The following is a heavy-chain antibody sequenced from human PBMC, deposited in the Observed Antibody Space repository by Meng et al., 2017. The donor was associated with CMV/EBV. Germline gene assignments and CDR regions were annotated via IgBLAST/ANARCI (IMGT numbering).Heavy chain of an antibody. V-gene: IGHV1-69*05. CDR1: GGTFSSYA. Sequence: SVKVSCKASGGTFSSYAISWVRQAPGQGPEWMGGIIPIFGTANYAQKFQGRVTITTDESTSTAYMELSSLRSEDTAVYYCAREMATRGGNYYYYGMDVWGQGTTVTVSS. CDR3: AREMATRGGNYYYYGMDV. J-gene: IGHJ6*02. CDR2: IIPIFGTA. D-gene: IGHD5-24*01.